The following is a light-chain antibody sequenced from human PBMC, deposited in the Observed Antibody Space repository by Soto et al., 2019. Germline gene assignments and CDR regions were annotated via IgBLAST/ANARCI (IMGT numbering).Light chain of an antibody. V-gene: IGKV3-11*01. CDR2: DAS. J-gene: IGKJ2*03. CDR3: LQYGILPYS. Sequence: EIVLTQSPATLSLSPGERATLSCRASQSVSNFLAWYQQKPGQAPRVIIYDASTRATGIPARFSGSGSGTDFTLTISSLEPEDVAVYYCLQYGILPYSFGQGTKLEIK. CDR1: QSVSNF.